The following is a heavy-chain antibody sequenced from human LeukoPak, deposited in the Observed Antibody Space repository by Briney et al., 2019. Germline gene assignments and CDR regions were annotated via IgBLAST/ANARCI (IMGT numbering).Heavy chain of an antibody. Sequence: QPGGSLRLSCAASGFTFSSYDMNWVRQAPGKGLEWVSYISSSGSTIYYADSVKGRFTISRDNAKNSLYLQMNSLRAEDTAVYYWARGGTTGGFDYWGQGTLVTVSS. CDR1: GFTFSSYD. D-gene: IGHD4-17*01. J-gene: IGHJ4*02. V-gene: IGHV3-48*03. CDR3: ARGGTTGGFDY. CDR2: ISSSGSTI.